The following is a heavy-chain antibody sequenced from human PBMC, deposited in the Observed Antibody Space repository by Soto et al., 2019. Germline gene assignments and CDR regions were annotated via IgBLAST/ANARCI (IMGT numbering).Heavy chain of an antibody. J-gene: IGHJ4*02. Sequence: SETLSLTCTVSGGSISSSSYYWGWIRQPPGKGLEWIGSIYYSGSTYYNPSLKSRVTISVDTSKNQFSLKLSPVTAADTAVYYCARRNWKWLRCFDYWGQGTLVTVSS. D-gene: IGHD5-12*01. CDR2: IYYSGST. CDR1: GGSISSSSYY. CDR3: ARRNWKWLRCFDY. V-gene: IGHV4-39*01.